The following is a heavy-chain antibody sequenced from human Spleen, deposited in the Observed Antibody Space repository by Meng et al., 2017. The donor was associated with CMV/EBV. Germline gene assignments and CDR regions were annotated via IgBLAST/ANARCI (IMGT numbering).Heavy chain of an antibody. Sequence: QVQLQESGPGLVKPSETLSLTCMVSGDSIGTYYWTWIRQPAGKGLEWIGHIFTSGSTNYNPSLKSRVTMSIDPSKNQFSLKLSSVTAADTAVYYCARGAHYYPRYFDYWGQGALVTVSS. V-gene: IGHV4-4*07. CDR1: GDSIGTYY. D-gene: IGHD3-10*01. CDR3: ARGAHYYPRYFDY. J-gene: IGHJ4*02. CDR2: IFTSGST.